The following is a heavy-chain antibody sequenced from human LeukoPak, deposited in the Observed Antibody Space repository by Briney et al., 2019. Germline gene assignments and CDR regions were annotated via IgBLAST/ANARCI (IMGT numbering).Heavy chain of an antibody. CDR2: IYTSGTT. J-gene: IGHJ6*03. CDR3: ARWSGSVTARNYYYYMGV. V-gene: IGHV4-61*02. D-gene: IGHD6-6*01. Sequence: PSETLSLTCTVSGGSVRRGNYYWTWIRQPAGSGLEWIGRIYTSGTTDYNPSLRTRVTISVDASRNQFSLNLSSVTAADTAVYYCARWSGSVTARNYYYYMGVWGEGTTVTVSS. CDR1: GGSVRRGNYY.